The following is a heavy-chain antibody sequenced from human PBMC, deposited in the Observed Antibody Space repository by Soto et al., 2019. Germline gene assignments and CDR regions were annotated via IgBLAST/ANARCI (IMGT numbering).Heavy chain of an antibody. V-gene: IGHV3-66*01. CDR1: GFTVSSNY. D-gene: IGHD2-15*01. CDR3: ATAKLLLPWLFDY. Sequence: GGSLRLSCAASGFTVSSNYMSWVRQAPGKGLEWVSVIYSGGSTYYADSVKGRFIISRDDSKNTLFLQMNSLRAEDTAAYYCATAKLLLPWLFDYWGQGTLVTVSS. J-gene: IGHJ4*02. CDR2: IYSGGST.